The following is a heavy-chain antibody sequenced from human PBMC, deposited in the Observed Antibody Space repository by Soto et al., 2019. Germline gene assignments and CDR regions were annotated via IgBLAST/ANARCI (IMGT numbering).Heavy chain of an antibody. V-gene: IGHV4-59*01. CDR1: GGSISSYY. D-gene: IGHD4-17*01. CDR3: ARSPGDFDI. J-gene: IGHJ3*02. CDR2: IYYSGST. Sequence: QVQLQESGPGLVKPSETLSLTCTVSGGSISSYYWSWIRQPPGKGLEWIGYIYYSGSTNYNPSLKRRVTISVDTSKNQFSLKLSSVTAADTAVYYCARSPGDFDIWGQGTMVTVSS.